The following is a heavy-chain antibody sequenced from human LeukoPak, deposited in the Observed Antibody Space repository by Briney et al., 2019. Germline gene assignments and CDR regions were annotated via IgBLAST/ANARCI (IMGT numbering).Heavy chain of an antibody. CDR3: ANPVCTTSSCSGFYGMDV. V-gene: IGHV3-23*01. J-gene: IGHJ6*02. CDR1: AFTFSTYA. CDR2: ISSGGGNT. D-gene: IGHD2-2*01. Sequence: GGSLRLSCAASAFTFSTYAMNWVRQAPGKGLEWVSSISSGGGNTYYADSVKGRFTISRENSKNTLYLQMNSLRPEDTAMYYCANPVCTTSSCSGFYGMDVWGQGTTVAVSS.